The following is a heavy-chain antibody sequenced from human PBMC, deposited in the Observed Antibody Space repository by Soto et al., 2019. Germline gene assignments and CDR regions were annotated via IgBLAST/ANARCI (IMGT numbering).Heavy chain of an antibody. Sequence: EVQLLESGGGLVQPGGSLRLSCTASGFIFSSYAMSWVRQAPGKGLEWVSAISASGDNAYYADSVKGRFTISRDRSKSLYLQMTSLRAEATAIYYCAKFFVAGTRGYFDSWGQGTLVTVSS. CDR1: GFIFSSYA. CDR2: ISASGDNA. CDR3: AKFFVAGTRGYFDS. J-gene: IGHJ4*02. D-gene: IGHD6-19*01. V-gene: IGHV3-23*01.